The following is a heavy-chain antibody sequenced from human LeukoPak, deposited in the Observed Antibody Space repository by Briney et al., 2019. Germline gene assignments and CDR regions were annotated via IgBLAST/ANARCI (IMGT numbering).Heavy chain of an antibody. D-gene: IGHD3-3*01. V-gene: IGHV3-74*01. J-gene: IGHJ4*02. CDR1: GFTFSSYW. Sequence: GGSLRLSCAASGFTFSSYWMHWVRQAPGKGLVWVSRINSDGSSTSYADSVKGRFTISRDNAKNTLYLQMNSLRAEDTAVYYCALYYDFWSGYDHWGQGTLVTVSS. CDR3: ALYYDFWSGYDH. CDR2: INSDGSST.